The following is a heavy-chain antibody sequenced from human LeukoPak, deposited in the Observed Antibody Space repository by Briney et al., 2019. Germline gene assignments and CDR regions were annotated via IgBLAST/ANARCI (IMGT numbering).Heavy chain of an antibody. Sequence: SETLSLTCAVYGGSFSGYYWSWIRQPPGKGLEWIGEINHSGSTNYNPSLKSRVTISVDTSKNQFSLKLSSVTAADTAVYYCAREGAYCGGDCYSESLDPPGSDYWGQGTLVTVSS. V-gene: IGHV4-34*01. CDR2: INHSGST. J-gene: IGHJ4*02. CDR3: AREGAYCGGDCYSESLDPPGSDY. CDR1: GGSFSGYY. D-gene: IGHD2-21*02.